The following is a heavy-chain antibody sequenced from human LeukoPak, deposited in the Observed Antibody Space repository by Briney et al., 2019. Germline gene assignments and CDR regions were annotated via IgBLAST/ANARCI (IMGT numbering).Heavy chain of an antibody. J-gene: IGHJ5*02. V-gene: IGHV4-31*03. CDR1: GGSISSGGYY. Sequence: SQTLSLTCTVSGGSISSGGYYWSWIRQHPGKGLEWIGYIYYSGSTYYNPSLKSRVTISVDTSKNQFSLKLSSVTAADTAVYYCARDRRLGYCSSTSCTHNWFDPWGQGTLVTVSS. CDR3: ARDRRLGYCSSTSCTHNWFDP. CDR2: IYYSGST. D-gene: IGHD2-2*01.